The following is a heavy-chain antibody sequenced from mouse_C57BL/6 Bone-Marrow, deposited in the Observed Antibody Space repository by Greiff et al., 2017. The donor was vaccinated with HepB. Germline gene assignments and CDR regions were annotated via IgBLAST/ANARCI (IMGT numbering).Heavy chain of an antibody. D-gene: IGHD2-13*01. J-gene: IGHJ1*03. Sequence: EVKLVESGGGLVQPGESLKLSCESNEYEFPSHDMSWVRKTPEKRLEWVAAINSDGGSTYYPDTMERRFIISRDNTKKTMYLQMSSLRSEDTALYYCARGVTGAYWYFDVWGTGTTVTVSS. CDR2: INSDGGST. V-gene: IGHV5-2*01. CDR3: ARGVTGAYWYFDV. CDR1: EYEFPSHD.